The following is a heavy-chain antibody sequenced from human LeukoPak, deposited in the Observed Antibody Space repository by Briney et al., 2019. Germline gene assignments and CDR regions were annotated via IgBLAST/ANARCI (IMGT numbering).Heavy chain of an antibody. CDR3: AKGVVGAPGDY. D-gene: IGHD1-26*01. CDR1: GFTFSSYA. CDR2: TSASGSST. V-gene: IGHV3-23*01. J-gene: IGHJ4*02. Sequence: PGGSLRLSCAASGFTFSSYAMNWVRQAPGKGLEWVSHTSASGSSTYYADSVKGRFTISRENSKNTLYLQMNSLRAEDTAVYYCAKGVVGAPGDYWGQGTLVTVSS.